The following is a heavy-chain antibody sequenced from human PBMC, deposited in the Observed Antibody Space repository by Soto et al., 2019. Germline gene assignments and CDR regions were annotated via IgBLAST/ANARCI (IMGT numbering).Heavy chain of an antibody. CDR2: ISAHNGNT. D-gene: IGHD3-10*01. CDR3: ARVRHGEY. J-gene: IGHJ4*02. CDR1: GYAFTTYG. V-gene: IGHV1-18*01. Sequence: QVHLVQSGAEVKKPGASVTVSCKGSGYAFTTYGITWVRQAPGQGLEWLGWISAHNGNTNYAQKFQGRVTVTRDTSTSPAYMELRSLRSDDTAVYYCARVRHGEYWGQGALVTFSS.